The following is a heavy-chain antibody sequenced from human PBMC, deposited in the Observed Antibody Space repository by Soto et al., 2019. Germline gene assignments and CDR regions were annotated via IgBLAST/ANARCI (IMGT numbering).Heavy chain of an antibody. V-gene: IGHV3-66*04. CDR1: GFIVSTNY. CDR3: ARHNGGRTDY. J-gene: IGHJ4*02. Sequence: HPGGSLRLSCVASGFIVSTNYMSWVRQAPGKGLEWVSVIYSGGSTYYADSVKGRFTISRDNSKNTLYLQMNSLRAEDTAVYYCARHNGGRTDYWGQGTLVTVSS. D-gene: IGHD2-15*01. CDR2: IYSGGST.